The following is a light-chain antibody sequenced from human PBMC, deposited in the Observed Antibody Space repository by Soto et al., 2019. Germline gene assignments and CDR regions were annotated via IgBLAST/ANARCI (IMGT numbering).Light chain of an antibody. CDR3: QSYDSSLSGSYV. CDR2: GNN. V-gene: IGLV1-40*01. J-gene: IGLJ1*01. CDR1: SSNIGAGHD. Sequence: QSVLTQPPSVSGAPGQRVTISCTGSSSNIGAGHDVHWYQQLPGTAPKLLIHGNNNRPSGVPDRFSGSKSGTSASLVITGLQAEDEADYFCQSYDSSLSGSYVFGTGTKLTVL.